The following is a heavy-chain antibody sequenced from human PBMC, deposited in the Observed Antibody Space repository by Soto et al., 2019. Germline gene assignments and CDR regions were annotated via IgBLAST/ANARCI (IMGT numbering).Heavy chain of an antibody. V-gene: IGHV1-18*01. J-gene: IGHJ5*02. CDR2: ISAYNGNT. Sequence: ASVTVSCQASGYTFTRYGISWVRQAPGQGLEWMGWISAYNGNTNYAQKLQGRVTMTTDTSTSTAHMELSSLRSEDTAVYYCARLTRIVAEDRGGYNWFDPWGQGTLVTVSS. CDR1: GYTFTRYG. CDR3: ARLTRIVAEDRGGYNWFDP. D-gene: IGHD5-12*01.